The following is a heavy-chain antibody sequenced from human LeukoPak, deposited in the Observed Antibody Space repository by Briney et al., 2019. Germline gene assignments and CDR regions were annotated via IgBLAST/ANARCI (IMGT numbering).Heavy chain of an antibody. CDR2: IYHSGST. Sequence: RSSGTLSLTSAVSGGSISSSNWWSWVRQPPGKGLEWIGEIYHSGSTNYNPSLKSRVTISVDKSKNQFSLKLSSVTAADTAVYYCASRMGSGSYTFDYWGQGTLVTVSS. D-gene: IGHD3-10*01. V-gene: IGHV4-4*02. J-gene: IGHJ4*02. CDR3: ASRMGSGSYTFDY. CDR1: GGSISSSNW.